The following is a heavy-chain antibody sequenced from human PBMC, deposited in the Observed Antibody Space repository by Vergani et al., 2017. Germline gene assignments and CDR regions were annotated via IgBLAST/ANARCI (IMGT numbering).Heavy chain of an antibody. J-gene: IGHJ4*02. Sequence: QVQLQESGPGLLKPSQTLSLTCTVSGGSLSSGSYYWSWVRQRPGKGLEWIGYIYNSGSTYYNPSLKSRVTISVDASKNQFSLKLSSVTAADTAVYYCASQDIVATNFDYWGQGTLVTVSS. CDR2: IYNSGST. CDR1: GGSLSSGSYY. V-gene: IGHV4-31*03. CDR3: ASQDIVATNFDY. D-gene: IGHD5-12*01.